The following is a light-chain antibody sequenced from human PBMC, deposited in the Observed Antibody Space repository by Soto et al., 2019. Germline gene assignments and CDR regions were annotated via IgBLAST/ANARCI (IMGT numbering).Light chain of an antibody. V-gene: IGKV1-5*01. J-gene: IGKJ1*01. Sequence: DIQMTQSPSTLSASVGDRVTITCRASQSISNWLAWYQQKPGKAPTLLIYDVSRLESGVPSRFSGSGSGTEFTLTISSLQPDDFATYYCQQCNTFWTFGQGTKVDIK. CDR2: DVS. CDR1: QSISNW. CDR3: QQCNTFWT.